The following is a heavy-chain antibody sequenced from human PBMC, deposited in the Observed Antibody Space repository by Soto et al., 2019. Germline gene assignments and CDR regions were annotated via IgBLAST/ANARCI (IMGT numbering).Heavy chain of an antibody. CDR2: IIPIFGTA. CDR1: GGTFSSYA. J-gene: IGHJ6*02. Sequence: ASVKVSCKASGGTFSSYAISWVRQAPGQGLEWMGGIIPIFGTANYAQKFQGRVTITADESTSTAYMELSSLRSEDTAVYYCARDLEIDYKTYYYGMDVWGQGTTVTVSS. CDR3: ARDLEIDYKTYYYGMDV. V-gene: IGHV1-69*13. D-gene: IGHD4-4*01.